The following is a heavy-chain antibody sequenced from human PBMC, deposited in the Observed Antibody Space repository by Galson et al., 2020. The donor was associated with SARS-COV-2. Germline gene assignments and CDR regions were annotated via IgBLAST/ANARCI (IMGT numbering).Heavy chain of an antibody. CDR1: GGTFSSYA. J-gene: IGHJ3*02. D-gene: IGHD3-9*01. CDR3: AREPHPYDILTGSAFDI. V-gene: IGHV1-69*05. Sequence: SVKVSCKASGGTFSSYAISWVRQAPGQGLEWMGGVIPIFGTANYAQKFQGRVTITTDESTSTAYMELSSLRSEDTAVYYCAREPHPYDILTGSAFDIWGQGTMVTVSS. CDR2: VIPIFGTA.